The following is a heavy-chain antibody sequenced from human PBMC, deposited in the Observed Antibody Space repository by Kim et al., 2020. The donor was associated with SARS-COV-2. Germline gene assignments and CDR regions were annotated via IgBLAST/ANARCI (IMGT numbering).Heavy chain of an antibody. Sequence: GGSLRRSCAASGFTLSSYAMSWVRQAPGMGLEWVSVIYSGGTGTNYADSVKGRFTISRDSAKNTLYLQMNSLTAEDTALYYCARDSRGYTGIRLSFDIWG. D-gene: IGHD1-26*01. CDR3: ARDSRGYTGIRLSFDI. V-gene: IGHV3-23*03. CDR2: IYSGGTGT. CDR1: GFTLSSYA. J-gene: IGHJ3*02.